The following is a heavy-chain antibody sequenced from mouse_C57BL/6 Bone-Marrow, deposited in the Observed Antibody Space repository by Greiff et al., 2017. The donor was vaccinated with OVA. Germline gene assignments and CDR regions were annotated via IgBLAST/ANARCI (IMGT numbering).Heavy chain of an antibody. CDR1: GYTFTSYG. D-gene: IGHD1-1*01. CDR3: ASLDYYGSSYPAWFAY. Sequence: VQVVESGAELARPGASVTLSCKASGYTFTSYGISWVKQRTGQGLEWIGEIYPRSGNTYYNEKFKGKATLTADKSSSTAYMELRSLKSEDSAVYFCASLDYYGSSYPAWFAYWGQGTLVTVSA. J-gene: IGHJ3*01. V-gene: IGHV1-81*01. CDR2: IYPRSGNT.